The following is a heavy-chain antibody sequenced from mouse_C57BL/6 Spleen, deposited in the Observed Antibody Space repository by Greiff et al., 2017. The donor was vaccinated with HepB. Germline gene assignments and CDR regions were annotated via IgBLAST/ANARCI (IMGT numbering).Heavy chain of an antibody. CDR1: GFSLTSYG. V-gene: IGHV2-5*01. CDR3: AKKTSTSYAMDY. Sequence: VHLVESGPGLVQPSQSLSITCTVSGFSLTSYGVHWVRQSPGKGLEWLGVIWRGGSTDYNAAFMSRLSITKDNSKSQVFFKMNSLQADDTAIYYCAKKTSTSYAMDYWGQGTSVTVSS. J-gene: IGHJ4*01. CDR2: IWRGGST.